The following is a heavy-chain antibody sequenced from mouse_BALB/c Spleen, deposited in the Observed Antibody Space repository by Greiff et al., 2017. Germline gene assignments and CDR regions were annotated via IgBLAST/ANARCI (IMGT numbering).Heavy chain of an antibody. CDR3: NEGNFYAMDY. V-gene: IGHV14-4*02. CDR2: IDPENGDT. CDR1: GFNIKDYY. J-gene: IGHJ4*01. Sequence: DVQLVESGAELVRSGASVKLSCTASGFNIKDYYMHWVKQRPEQGLEWIGWIDPENGDTEYAPKFQGKATMTADTSSNTAYLQLSSLTSEDTAVYYCNEGNFYAMDYWGQGTSVTVSS.